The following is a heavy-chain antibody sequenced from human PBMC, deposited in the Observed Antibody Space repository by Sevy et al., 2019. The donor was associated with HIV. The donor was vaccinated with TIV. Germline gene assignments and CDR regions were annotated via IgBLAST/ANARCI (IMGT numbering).Heavy chain of an antibody. J-gene: IGHJ4*02. CDR2: IGISDSIT. V-gene: IGHV3-48*03. Sequence: GGSLRLSCAASGFTFSSYEMNWVRQAPGKGLEWVAYIGISDSITHYGDSVKGRFTISSDNAKNSLFLEMNSLRAEDTAIYYCARVLGYTGSGSYFRYWGQGALVTVSS. CDR1: GFTFSSYE. D-gene: IGHD3-10*01. CDR3: ARVLGYTGSGSYFRY.